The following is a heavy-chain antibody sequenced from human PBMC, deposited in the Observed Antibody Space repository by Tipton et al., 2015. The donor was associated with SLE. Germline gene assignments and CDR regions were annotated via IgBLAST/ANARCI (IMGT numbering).Heavy chain of an antibody. D-gene: IGHD5-12*01. V-gene: IGHV3-30*03. CDR3: PWGYSGYVNWFDP. J-gene: IGHJ5*02. Sequence: SLRLSCAASGFTFSYYGMHWVRQAPGKGLEWVAVISFDGSNKYFADSVKGRFTISRDNAKNSLYLQMNSLRAEDTAVYYCPWGYSGYVNWFDPWGQGTLVTVSS. CDR1: GFTFSYYG. CDR2: ISFDGSNK.